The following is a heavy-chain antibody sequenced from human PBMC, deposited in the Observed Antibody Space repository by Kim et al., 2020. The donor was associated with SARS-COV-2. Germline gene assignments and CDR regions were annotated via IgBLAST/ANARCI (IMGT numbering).Heavy chain of an antibody. CDR1: GFTFSNYA. V-gene: IGHV3-23*01. CDR2: ISGSGGSA. Sequence: GGSLRLSCAASGFTFSNYAMIWVRQAPGKGLEWVSAISGSGGSAYYADSVKGRFTISRDNSKNTLYLQMSSLRAEDTAVYYCVKDGGEWEFPLWGQGTLVTVSS. D-gene: IGHD1-26*01. CDR3: VKDGGEWEFPL. J-gene: IGHJ4*02.